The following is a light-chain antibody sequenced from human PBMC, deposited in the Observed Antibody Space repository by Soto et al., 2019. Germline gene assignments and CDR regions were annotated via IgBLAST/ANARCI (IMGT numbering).Light chain of an antibody. CDR2: GAS. J-gene: IGKJ2*01. V-gene: IGKV3-20*01. CDR1: QSVSSSY. Sequence: EIVLTQSPGTLSLSPGERATLSCRASQSVSSSYLAWYQQKPGQAPSLLIYGASSRATGIPDRFSGSGSGTDFTLTISRREPEDFAVYYCQQYGSSPYTFGHGTKLEIK. CDR3: QQYGSSPYT.